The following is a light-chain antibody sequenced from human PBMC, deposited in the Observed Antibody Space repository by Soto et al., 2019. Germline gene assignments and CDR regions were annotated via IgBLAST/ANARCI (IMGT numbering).Light chain of an antibody. J-gene: IGLJ2*01. CDR1: SANIESYT. CDR2: SNN. V-gene: IGLV1-44*01. Sequence: QSVLTQPPSASGTPGQRVTISCSGSSANIESYTVNWYQQVPGTAPKLLIYSNNQRPSGVPDRFSGSKSGTSASLDISGLQSEDEADYYCSAWDDSLKAVVFGGGTKLTVL. CDR3: SAWDDSLKAVV.